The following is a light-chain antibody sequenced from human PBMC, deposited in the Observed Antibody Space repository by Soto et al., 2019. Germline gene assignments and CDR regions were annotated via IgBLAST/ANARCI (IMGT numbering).Light chain of an antibody. J-gene: IGLJ1*01. CDR3: SSFTTSNTYV. CDR2: DVG. Sequence: QSALTQPASVSGSPGQSITISCTGTNSDIGAFDYVSWYQQHPGQVPKLIIRDVGDRPSGVSDRFSGSKSGNTASLTISGLQNEDEADYYCSSFTTSNTYVFGTGTKVTVL. CDR1: NSDIGAFDY. V-gene: IGLV2-14*03.